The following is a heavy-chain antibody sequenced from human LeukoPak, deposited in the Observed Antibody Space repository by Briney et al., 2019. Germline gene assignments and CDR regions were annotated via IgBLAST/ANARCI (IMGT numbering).Heavy chain of an antibody. D-gene: IGHD3-22*01. CDR3: ARMYYYDSSDGY. V-gene: IGHV3-66*02. CDR1: GFTVSSNY. Sequence: GGSLRLSCAASGFTVSSNYMSWVRQAPGKGLEWVSVIYSGGSTYYADSVKGRFTISRDNSKNALYLQMNSLRAEDTAVDYCARMYYYDSSDGYWGQGTLVTVSS. CDR2: IYSGGST. J-gene: IGHJ4*02.